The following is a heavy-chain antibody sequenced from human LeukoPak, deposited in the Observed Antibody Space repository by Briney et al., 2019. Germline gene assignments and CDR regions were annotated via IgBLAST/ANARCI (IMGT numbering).Heavy chain of an antibody. CDR1: GFTVSSNY. Sequence: GGSLRLSCAASGFTVSSNYMSWVRQAPGKGLEWVSVIYSGGSTYYADSVKGRFTISRHNSKNTLYLQMSSLRAEDTAVYYCARVIPLRSYYFDYWGQGTLVTVSS. CDR2: IYSGGST. J-gene: IGHJ4*02. V-gene: IGHV3-53*04. D-gene: IGHD3-3*01. CDR3: ARVIPLRSYYFDY.